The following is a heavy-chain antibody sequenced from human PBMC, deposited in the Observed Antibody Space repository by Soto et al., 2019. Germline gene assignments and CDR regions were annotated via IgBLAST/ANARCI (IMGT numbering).Heavy chain of an antibody. CDR3: AIWAYYYDSSGYYKIGPFDY. J-gene: IGHJ4*02. CDR2: IIPIFGTA. D-gene: IGHD3-22*01. V-gene: IGHV1-69*13. Sequence: SVKVSCKASGGTFSSYAISWVRQAPGQGLEWMGGIIPIFGTANYAQKFQGRVTITADESTSTAYMELSSLRSEDTAVYYCAIWAYYYDSSGYYKIGPFDYWGQGTLVTVSS. CDR1: GGTFSSYA.